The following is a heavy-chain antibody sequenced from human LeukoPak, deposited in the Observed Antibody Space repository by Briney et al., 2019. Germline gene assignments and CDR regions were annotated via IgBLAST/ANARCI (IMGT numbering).Heavy chain of an antibody. J-gene: IGHJ3*01. Sequence: GGSLRLSCAASGFTFTSYTMNWVRQAPGKGLEWISYIRTSGGVVSYTDSVRGRFTISTDSAKNSLYLQMSSLRDDDTAVYYCVRDQFYAFDVWGQGTMVTVSS. CDR2: IRTSGGVV. CDR1: GFTFTSYT. CDR3: VRDQFYAFDV. V-gene: IGHV3-48*02.